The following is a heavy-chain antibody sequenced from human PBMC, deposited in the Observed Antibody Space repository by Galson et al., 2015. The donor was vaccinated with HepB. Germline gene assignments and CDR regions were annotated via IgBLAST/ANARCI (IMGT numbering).Heavy chain of an antibody. V-gene: IGHV3-23*01. CDR2: ISNSGHDT. D-gene: IGHD1-7*01. CDR1: GFTFSSYA. Sequence: SLRLSCAASGFTFSSYAMSWVRQAPGKGLEWVSSISNSGHDTYYADSVKGRFTISRDNSKNALYMQMNSLRAEDTAVYYCAKDHWELHEIPYNWGQGTRVTVSS. CDR3: AKDHWELHEIPYN. J-gene: IGHJ4*02.